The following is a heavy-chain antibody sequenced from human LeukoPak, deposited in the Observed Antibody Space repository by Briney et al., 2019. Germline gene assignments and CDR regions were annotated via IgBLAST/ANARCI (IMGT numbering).Heavy chain of an antibody. CDR2: IYYSGNT. V-gene: IGHV4-31*03. D-gene: IGHD2-15*01. CDR3: ARRRCSGGSCYFDY. Sequence: SETLSLTCTVSGGSISSGGYYWSWIRQHPGKGLEWIGYIYYSGNTYYNPSLKSRVTISVDTSKNQFSLKLSSVTAADTAVYYCARRRCSGGSCYFDYWGQGTLVTVSS. J-gene: IGHJ4*02. CDR1: GGSISSGGYY.